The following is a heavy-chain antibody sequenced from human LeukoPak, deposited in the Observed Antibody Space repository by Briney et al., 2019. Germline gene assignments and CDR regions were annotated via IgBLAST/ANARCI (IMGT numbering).Heavy chain of an antibody. CDR3: ARDGSSTSCYAFDI. CDR1: GFTFSDYY. Sequence: GGSLRLSCAASGFTFSDYYMSWIRQAPGKGLEWVSYISSSGSTIYYADSVKGRFTISRDNAKNSLYLQMNSLRAEDTAVYYCARDGSSTSCYAFDIWGQGTMVTVSS. V-gene: IGHV3-11*01. CDR2: ISSSGSTI. J-gene: IGHJ3*02. D-gene: IGHD2-2*01.